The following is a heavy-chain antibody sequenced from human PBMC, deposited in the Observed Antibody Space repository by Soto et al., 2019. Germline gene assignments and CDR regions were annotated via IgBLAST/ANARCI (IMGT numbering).Heavy chain of an antibody. J-gene: IGHJ4*02. V-gene: IGHV1-3*01. CDR1: GYTFTSYA. Sequence: ASVKVSCKASGYTFTSYAMHWVRQAPGQRLEWMGWINAGNGNTKYSQKFQGRVTITRDTSASTAYMELSSLRSEDTAVYYCARDRYMIVPYDFWCGYYGSFDYWGQGTLVTVSS. CDR3: ARDRYMIVPYDFWCGYYGSFDY. CDR2: INAGNGNT. D-gene: IGHD3-3*01.